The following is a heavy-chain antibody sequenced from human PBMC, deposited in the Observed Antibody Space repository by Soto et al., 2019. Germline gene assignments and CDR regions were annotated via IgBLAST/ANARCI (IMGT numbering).Heavy chain of an antibody. V-gene: IGHV4-39*01. Sequence: SETLSLTCTVSGGSISSSSYYWGWIRQPPGKGLEWIGSIYYSGSTYYNPSLKSRVTISVDTSKNQFSLKLSSVTAADTAVYYCARSLSHTIFGVVTPYYYYGMDVWGQGTTGTSP. CDR2: IYYSGST. CDR1: GGSISSSSYY. D-gene: IGHD3-3*01. CDR3: ARSLSHTIFGVVTPYYYYGMDV. J-gene: IGHJ6*02.